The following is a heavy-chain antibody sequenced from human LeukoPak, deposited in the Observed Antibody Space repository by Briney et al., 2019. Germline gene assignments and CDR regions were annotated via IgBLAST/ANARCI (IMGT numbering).Heavy chain of an antibody. CDR2: IWYDGSNK. V-gene: IGHV3-33*01. CDR1: GFTFSSYG. Sequence: PGRSLRLSCAASGFTFSSYGIHWVRQAPGKGLEWVAVIWYDGSNKYYADSVKGRFTISRDNSKNTLYLQMNSLRAEDTAVYYCARALSPTTMIVVAPYYYYGMDVWGQGTTVTVSS. J-gene: IGHJ6*02. D-gene: IGHD3-22*01. CDR3: ARALSPTTMIVVAPYYYYGMDV.